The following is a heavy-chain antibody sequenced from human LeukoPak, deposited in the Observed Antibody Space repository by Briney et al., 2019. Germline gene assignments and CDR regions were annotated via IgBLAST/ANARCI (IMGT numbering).Heavy chain of an antibody. Sequence: PGGSLRLSCSASGFTFSSYAMRWVRQAPGKGLEYVSAISSNGGSTYYADSVKGRFTISRDNSKNTLYLQMSSLRAEDTAVYYCVKESVTMVRGDPGDYWGQGTLVTVSS. CDR3: VKESVTMVRGDPGDY. CDR1: GFTFSSYA. D-gene: IGHD3-10*01. J-gene: IGHJ4*02. V-gene: IGHV3-64D*06. CDR2: ISSNGGST.